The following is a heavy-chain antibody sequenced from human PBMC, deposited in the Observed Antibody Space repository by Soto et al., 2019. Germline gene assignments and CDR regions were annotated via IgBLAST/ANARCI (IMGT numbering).Heavy chain of an antibody. CDR1: GGSISSSSYY. Sequence: SETLSLTCTVSGGSISSSSYYWGWIRQPPGKGLEWIGSIYYSGSTYYNPSLKSRVTISVDTSKNQFSLKLSSVTAADTAVYYCATPAPSSSSQGDGYYYYGMDVWGQGTTVTVSS. J-gene: IGHJ6*02. CDR3: ATPAPSSSSQGDGYYYYGMDV. D-gene: IGHD6-6*01. V-gene: IGHV4-39*01. CDR2: IYYSGST.